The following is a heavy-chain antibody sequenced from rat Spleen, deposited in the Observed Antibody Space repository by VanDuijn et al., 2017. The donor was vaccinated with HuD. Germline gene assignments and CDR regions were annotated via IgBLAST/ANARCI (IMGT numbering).Heavy chain of an antibody. V-gene: IGHV2-13*01. J-gene: IGHJ1*01. D-gene: IGHD3-4*01. CDR2: IWGNGNT. Sequence: QVQLKESGPGLVQPSQTLSLTCTVSGFSLSSYAVNWVRQPPGKGLEWMGRIWGNGNTDSNLVLTSRLSITRDTSKSQVFLKMNSLQTDDTAMYFCARSGRTNRYYWYFDFWGPGTMVTVSS. CDR1: GFSLSSYA. CDR3: ARSGRTNRYYWYFDF.